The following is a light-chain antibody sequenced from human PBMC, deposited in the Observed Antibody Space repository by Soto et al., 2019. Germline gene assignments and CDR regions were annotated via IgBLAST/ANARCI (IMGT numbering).Light chain of an antibody. V-gene: IGLV2-23*01. CDR3: CSYAGSSVVV. CDR1: SSDVGSYNI. J-gene: IGLJ2*01. Sequence: QSALTQPASVSRSPGQSITISCTGTSSDVGSYNIVSWYQQHPGEAPKLMIYEGSKRPSGVSNRFSGSKSGNTASLTISGLQAEDEADYYCCSYAGSSVVVFGGGTKLTV. CDR2: EGS.